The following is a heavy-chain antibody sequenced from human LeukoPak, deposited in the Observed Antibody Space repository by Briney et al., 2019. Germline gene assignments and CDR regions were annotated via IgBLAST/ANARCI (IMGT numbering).Heavy chain of an antibody. CDR3: ARGRGSSWTNYFDC. J-gene: IGHJ4*02. V-gene: IGHV3-7*01. D-gene: IGHD6-13*01. CDR2: IKQDGSEK. Sequence: GGSLRLSCAASGFTLSTYWMSWVRQAPGKGLEWVANIKQDGSEKYYVDSVKGRFTISRGNAKNSLNLQMNSLRAEDTAVYYCARGRGSSWTNYFDCWGQGTLVTVSS. CDR1: GFTLSTYW.